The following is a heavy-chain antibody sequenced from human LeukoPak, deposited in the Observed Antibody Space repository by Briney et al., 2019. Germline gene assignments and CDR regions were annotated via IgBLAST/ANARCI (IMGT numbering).Heavy chain of an antibody. CDR2: INPNSDGT. Sequence: ASVKVSCKTSGYTFTGYYMHWVRQAPRQGLEWMGWINPNSDGTNYAQKFQGRVTMTRDTSISTAYMELSRLRSDDTAVYYCARFGSDTYGYKYYFDSWGQGALVTVSS. V-gene: IGHV1-2*02. D-gene: IGHD3-16*01. CDR1: GYTFTGYY. J-gene: IGHJ4*02. CDR3: ARFGSDTYGYKYYFDS.